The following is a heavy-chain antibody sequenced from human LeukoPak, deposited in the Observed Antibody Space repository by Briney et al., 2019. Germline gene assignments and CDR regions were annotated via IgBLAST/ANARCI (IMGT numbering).Heavy chain of an antibody. CDR2: IYHSGST. CDR1: GYSISSGYY. V-gene: IGHV4-38-2*01. J-gene: IGHJ5*02. CDR3: ARHLLCGELGWFDP. Sequence: SETLSLTCAVSGYSISSGYYWGWIRQPPGKGLEWIGIIYHSGSTYYNPSLKSRVTISVDTSKNQFSLKLSSVTAADTAVYYCARHLLCGELGWFDPWGQGTLVTVSS. D-gene: IGHD3-10*01.